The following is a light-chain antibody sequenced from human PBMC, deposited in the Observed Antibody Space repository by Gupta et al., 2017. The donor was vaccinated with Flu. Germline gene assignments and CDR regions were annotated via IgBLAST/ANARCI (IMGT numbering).Light chain of an antibody. CDR2: GNS. J-gene: IGLJ1*01. Sequence: QSVLTQPPSESGTPGQRVAISCSGSISNIPKLLIYGNSQRPSGVPDRFSGSKSGTSASLAISGLQSEDEADYYCAAWDDSLSGHYVFGSGTKVTVL. V-gene: IGLV1-44*01. CDR3: AAWDDSLSGHYV. CDR1: ISNI.